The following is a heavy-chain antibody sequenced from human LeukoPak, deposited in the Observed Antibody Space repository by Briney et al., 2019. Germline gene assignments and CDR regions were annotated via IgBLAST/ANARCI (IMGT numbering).Heavy chain of an antibody. CDR3: ARDILRFLEWSSGWFDP. CDR1: GYTFTGYY. CDR2: INPNSGGT. D-gene: IGHD3-3*01. J-gene: IGHJ5*02. Sequence: GASVKVSYKASGYTFTGYYMHWVRQAPGQGLEWMGWINPNSGGTNYAQKFQGRVTMTRDTSISTAYMELSRLRSDDTAVYYCARDILRFLEWSSGWFDPWGQGTLVTVSS. V-gene: IGHV1-2*02.